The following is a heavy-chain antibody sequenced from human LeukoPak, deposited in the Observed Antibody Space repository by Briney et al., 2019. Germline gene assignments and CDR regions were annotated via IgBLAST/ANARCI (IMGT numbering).Heavy chain of an antibody. CDR1: GGTFSSYA. D-gene: IGHD3-16*01. CDR2: IIPIFGTA. V-gene: IGHV1-69*01. J-gene: IGHJ5*02. Sequence: SVKVSCKASGGTFSSYAISWVRQAPGQGLEWMGGIIPIFGTANYAQKFQGRVTTTADESTSTAYMELSSLRSEDTAVYYCARAKRETLRSGTIRFDPWGQGTLVTVSS. CDR3: ARAKRETLRSGTIRFDP.